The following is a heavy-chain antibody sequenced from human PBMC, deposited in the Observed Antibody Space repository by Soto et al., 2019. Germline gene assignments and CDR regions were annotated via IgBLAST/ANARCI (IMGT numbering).Heavy chain of an antibody. CDR3: AHAYGGRSLY. D-gene: IGHD1-26*01. CDR2: IYWDDAK. J-gene: IGHJ4*02. Sequence: QITLKESGPTLVKPTQTLTLTCTFSGFSLSTSRVGVGWIRQPPGKALEWLAVIYWDDAKTYRPSLKSRLTITKGTSKTQVALTMTNMDPVDTATYYCAHAYGGRSLYWGQGTLVTVSS. CDR1: GFSLSTSRVG. V-gene: IGHV2-5*02.